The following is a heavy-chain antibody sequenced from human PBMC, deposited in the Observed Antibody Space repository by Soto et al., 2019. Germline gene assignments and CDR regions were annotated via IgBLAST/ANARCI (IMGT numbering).Heavy chain of an antibody. V-gene: IGHV3-33*01. J-gene: IGHJ4*02. CDR2: IWNDGSRQ. CDR3: ARASGSLSEPDY. D-gene: IGHD3-10*01. CDR1: RFTFSSHG. Sequence: QEQLVESGGGVVQPGSSLRLSCAASRFTFSSHGMHWVRQAPGKGLEWVAVIWNDGSRQYYADSVKGRFTISRDDSKNTLYLQMSSLRVEDTAVYYCARASGSLSEPDYRGQGTLVTVSS.